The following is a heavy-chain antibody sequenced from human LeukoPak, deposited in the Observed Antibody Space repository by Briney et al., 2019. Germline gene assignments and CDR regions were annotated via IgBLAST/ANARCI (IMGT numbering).Heavy chain of an antibody. CDR2: IGGDGYAI. V-gene: IGHV3-43*02. J-gene: IGHJ4*02. D-gene: IGHD2-8*02. CDR3: AKDITGGLGY. Sequence: GGSLRLSCAGSGFTFGDYTLHWVRQAPAKGLQWVALIGGDGYAIYYADSVKGRFTISRDNSKDSLYLQMNSLKTGDTAFYFCAKDITGGLGYWGQGTLVTVS. CDR1: GFTFGDYT.